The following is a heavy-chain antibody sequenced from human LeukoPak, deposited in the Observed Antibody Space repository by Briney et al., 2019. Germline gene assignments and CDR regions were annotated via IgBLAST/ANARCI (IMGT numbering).Heavy chain of an antibody. CDR3: ARDALSGWYAPFDY. CDR2: ISSSSSYI. D-gene: IGHD6-19*01. CDR1: GFTFSSYS. V-gene: IGHV3-21*01. Sequence: PGGSLRLSCAASGFTFSSYSMNWVRQAPGKGLEWVSSISSSSSYIYYADSVKGRFTISRDNAKNSLYLQMNSLRAEDTAVYYCARDALSGWYAPFDYWGQGTLVTVSS. J-gene: IGHJ4*02.